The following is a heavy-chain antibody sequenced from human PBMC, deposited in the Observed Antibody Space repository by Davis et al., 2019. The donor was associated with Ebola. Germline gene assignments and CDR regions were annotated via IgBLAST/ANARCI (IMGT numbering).Heavy chain of an antibody. Sequence: PSETLSLTCAVYGGSFSGYYWSWIRQPPGKGLEWIGYIYYSGSTNYNPSLKSRVTISVDTSKNQFSLKLSSVTAADTAVYYCARVAAVAGMDAFDIWGQGTMVTVSS. J-gene: IGHJ3*02. D-gene: IGHD6-19*01. CDR1: GGSFSGYY. CDR2: IYYSGST. CDR3: ARVAAVAGMDAFDI. V-gene: IGHV4-59*01.